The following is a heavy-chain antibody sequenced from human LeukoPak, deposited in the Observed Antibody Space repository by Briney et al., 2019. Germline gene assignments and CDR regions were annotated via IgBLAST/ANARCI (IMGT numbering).Heavy chain of an antibody. CDR1: GSTFDDYA. CDR3: AKVGLYYDSSGYYDY. CDR2: ISWKSGSI. J-gene: IGHJ4*02. V-gene: IGHV3-9*01. Sequence: GGSLRLSCAASGSTFDDYAMHWVRQAPGKGLEWVSGISWKSGSIGYADSVKGRFTISRDNAKNSLYLQMNSLRAEDTALYYCAKVGLYYDSSGYYDYWGQGTLVTVSS. D-gene: IGHD3-22*01.